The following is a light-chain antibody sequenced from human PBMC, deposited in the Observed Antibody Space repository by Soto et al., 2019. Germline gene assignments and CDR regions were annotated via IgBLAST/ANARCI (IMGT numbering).Light chain of an antibody. J-gene: IGKJ5*01. CDR3: QHYFNYPIT. Sequence: DIPLTQSPSTLSASVGDRVTITCRASQSISSWLAWYQQKPGKAPKLLIYDASSLESGVPSRFSGSGSGTEFTLTISSLQPDDFATYYCQHYFNYPITFGQRTRLEIK. CDR1: QSISSW. V-gene: IGKV1-5*01. CDR2: DAS.